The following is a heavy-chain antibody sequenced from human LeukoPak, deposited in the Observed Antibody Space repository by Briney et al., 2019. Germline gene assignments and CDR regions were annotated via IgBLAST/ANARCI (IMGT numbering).Heavy chain of an antibody. CDR2: ISSNGGST. CDR3: VKDRVSGSYGLYNWFDP. Sequence: PGGSLRLSCSASGFTLSSYAMHWVRQAPGKGLEYVSAISSNGGSTYYADSVKGRFTISRDNSKNTLYLQMSSLRAEDTAVYYCVKDRVSGSYGLYNWFDPWGQGTLVTVSS. D-gene: IGHD1-26*01. V-gene: IGHV3-64D*06. CDR1: GFTLSSYA. J-gene: IGHJ5*02.